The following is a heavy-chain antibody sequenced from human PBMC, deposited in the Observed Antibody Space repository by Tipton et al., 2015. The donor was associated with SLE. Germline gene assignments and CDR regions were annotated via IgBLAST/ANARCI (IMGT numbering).Heavy chain of an antibody. V-gene: IGHV4-61*02. CDR3: ARDKSSHSKYILDY. D-gene: IGHD3-3*02. CDR2: IYTSWST. J-gene: IGHJ4*02. CDR1: GGSISSGSYY. Sequence: TLSLTCTVSGGSISSGSYYWSWIRQPAGKGLEWIGRIYTSWSTNYNPSLKSRVTISVDTSKNQFSLNLTSVTAADTAVYYCARDKSSHSKYILDYWGQGTLVTVSS.